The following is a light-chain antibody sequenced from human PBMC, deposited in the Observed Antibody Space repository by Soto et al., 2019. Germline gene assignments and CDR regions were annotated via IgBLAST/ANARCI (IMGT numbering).Light chain of an antibody. CDR3: LQDYNYPYT. CDR2: AAS. V-gene: IGKV1-6*01. Sequence: AIQMTHSPSSLSASVGDRVTITCRASQGIRNDVGWYQQKPGKAPNLLIYAASSLQSGVPSRLSGSGSGTDFTLTISSLQPEDFATYYCLQDYNYPYTIGQGT. J-gene: IGKJ2*01. CDR1: QGIRND.